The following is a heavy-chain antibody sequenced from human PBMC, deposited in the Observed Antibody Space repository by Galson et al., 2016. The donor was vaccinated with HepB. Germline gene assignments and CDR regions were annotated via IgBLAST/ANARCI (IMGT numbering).Heavy chain of an antibody. CDR1: GFTFDDYA. J-gene: IGHJ6*02. CDR2: ISGDGGST. Sequence: SLRLSCAASGFTFDDYAMTWVRQAPGKGLEWVSLISGDGGSTYYADSVKGRFTISRDNSKNSLYLQMNSLRTEDTALYYCAEDLWASDDFCGGYHYGMDVWGQGTTVTVS. V-gene: IGHV3-43*02. D-gene: IGHD3-3*01. CDR3: AEDLWASDDFCGGYHYGMDV.